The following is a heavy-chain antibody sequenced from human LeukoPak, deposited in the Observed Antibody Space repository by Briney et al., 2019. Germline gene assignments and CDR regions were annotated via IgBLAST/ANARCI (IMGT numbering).Heavy chain of an antibody. CDR2: IYPGDSDT. D-gene: IGHD3-10*01. Sequence: GESLKISCQGSGNSFTFYWIGWVRQMPGKGLEWMGTIYPGDSDTRYSPSFQGQVTISVDKSISTAYLQWSSLKASDTAMYYCVRLSRITMIRGVPSGAFDIWGQGTMVTVSS. J-gene: IGHJ3*02. CDR1: GNSFTFYW. V-gene: IGHV5-51*01. CDR3: VRLSRITMIRGVPSGAFDI.